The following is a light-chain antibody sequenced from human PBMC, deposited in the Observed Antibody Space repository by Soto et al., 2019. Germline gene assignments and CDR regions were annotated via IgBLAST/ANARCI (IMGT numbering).Light chain of an antibody. Sequence: EIVMTQSPDTLSLSPGETATLSCRASQSVSSNYVAWFHQKPGQAPRLLIYGASSRATGIPDRFSASGSGTDFTLTISRLEPEDFAVYYCQQYGSSPLTFGGGTKVDIK. CDR2: GAS. J-gene: IGKJ4*01. V-gene: IGKV3-20*01. CDR3: QQYGSSPLT. CDR1: QSVSSNY.